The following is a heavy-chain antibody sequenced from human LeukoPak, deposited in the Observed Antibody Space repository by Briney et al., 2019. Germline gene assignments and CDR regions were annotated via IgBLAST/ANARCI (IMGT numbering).Heavy chain of an antibody. CDR1: GYSISSGYY. CDR3: ARDRRAVAGPAFDY. D-gene: IGHD6-19*01. CDR2: MFRTGTT. Sequence: PSETLSLTCTVSGYSISSGYYWGWIRQPPGKGLEWIGSMFRTGTTYYNPSLQSRVTISIETSKNQFSLRMSSVTAADTAVYYCARDRRAVAGPAFDYWGQGTLVTVSS. J-gene: IGHJ4*02. V-gene: IGHV4-38-2*02.